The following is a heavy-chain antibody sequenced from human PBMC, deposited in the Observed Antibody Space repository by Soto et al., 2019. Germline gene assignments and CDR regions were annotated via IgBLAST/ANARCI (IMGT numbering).Heavy chain of an antibody. Sequence: ASVKVSCKASGDTFASFGFSWVRQAPGQGLEWLGWISAYNGNTHYAQKVRDRVTLTTDTSTNTAYMELRSLTSDDTAVYYCARDQESITDRILQYWGQGTRVTVSA. CDR1: GDTFASFG. CDR2: ISAYNGNT. CDR3: ARDQESITDRILQY. J-gene: IGHJ4*02. V-gene: IGHV1-18*01. D-gene: IGHD3-10*01.